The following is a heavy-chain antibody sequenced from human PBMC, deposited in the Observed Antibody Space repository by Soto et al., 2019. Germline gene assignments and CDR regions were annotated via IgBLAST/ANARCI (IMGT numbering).Heavy chain of an antibody. D-gene: IGHD6-13*01. J-gene: IGHJ6*02. CDR1: GFTFTTYE. CDR2: ISSSGRTI. Sequence: GGSLRLSCAASGFTFTTYEMNWVRQAPGKGLEWVSSISSSGRTISYADSVKGQFTISRDNAKNSLYLQMNSLRAEDTAVYYCARKGYSSSWYVYYGLDVWGQGTTVTVSS. CDR3: ARKGYSSSWYVYYGLDV. V-gene: IGHV3-48*03.